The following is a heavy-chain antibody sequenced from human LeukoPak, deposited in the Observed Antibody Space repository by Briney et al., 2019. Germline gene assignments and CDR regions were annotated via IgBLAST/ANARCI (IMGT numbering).Heavy chain of an antibody. Sequence: PSETLSLTCTVSGGSISSSSYYWGWIRQPPGKGLEWIGSIYYRGSTYYNPSLKSRVTMSVDTSKNQFSLKLSSVTAADTAVYYCARDKRVAVAGTYIYYYYMDVWGNGTTVTISS. CDR1: GGSISSSSYY. D-gene: IGHD6-19*01. CDR3: ARDKRVAVAGTYIYYYYMDV. V-gene: IGHV4-39*07. CDR2: IYYRGST. J-gene: IGHJ6*03.